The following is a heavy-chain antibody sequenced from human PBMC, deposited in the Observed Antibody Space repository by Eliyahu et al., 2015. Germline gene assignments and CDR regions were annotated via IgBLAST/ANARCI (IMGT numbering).Heavy chain of an antibody. V-gene: IGHV4-59*11. CDR1: GVSISRHS. Sequence: QVQLQESGPGLVKPAETLSLTCSVSGVSISRHSWSWFRQPPGKGLEWIGYIYHSESNNYNPSLKSRATITADSSKNQFSLRLSSVTPADTAVYYCARGHPEWDLGLIDYWGQGTLVIVSS. D-gene: IGHD1-26*01. CDR2: IYHSESN. J-gene: IGHJ4*02. CDR3: ARGHPEWDLGLIDY.